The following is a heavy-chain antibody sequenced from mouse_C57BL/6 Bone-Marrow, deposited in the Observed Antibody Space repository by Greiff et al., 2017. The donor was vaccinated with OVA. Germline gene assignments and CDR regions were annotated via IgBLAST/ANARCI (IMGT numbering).Heavy chain of an antibody. CDR2: INPYNGGT. CDR3: ARGRWSYYFDY. J-gene: IGHJ2*01. D-gene: IGHD1-1*02. CDR1: GYTFTDYY. V-gene: IGHV1-19*01. Sequence: VHVKQSGPVLVKPGASVKMSCKASGYTFTDYYMNWVKQSHGKSLEWIGVINPYNGGTSYNQKFKGKATLTVDKSSSTAYMELNSLTSEDSAVYYCARGRWSYYFDYWGQGTTLTVSS.